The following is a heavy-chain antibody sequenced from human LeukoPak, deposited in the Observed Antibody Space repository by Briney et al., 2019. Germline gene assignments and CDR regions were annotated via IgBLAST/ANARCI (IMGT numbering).Heavy chain of an antibody. D-gene: IGHD6-13*01. Sequence: ASVKVSCKASGYTFTTYAMHWVRQAPGQRLEWMGWINAGNGNTKYSQKFQTRVTITRYTSASTAYMELSSLRSEDTAVYYCARDPIGSRWPYYFDYWGQGTLVTVSS. V-gene: IGHV1-3*01. CDR3: ARDPIGSRWPYYFDY. J-gene: IGHJ4*02. CDR2: INAGNGNT. CDR1: GYTFTTYA.